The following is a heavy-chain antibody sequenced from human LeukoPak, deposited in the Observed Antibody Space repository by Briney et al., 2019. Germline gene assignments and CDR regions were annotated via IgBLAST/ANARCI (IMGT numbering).Heavy chain of an antibody. D-gene: IGHD3-16*01. CDR2: INHSGST. J-gene: IGHJ4*02. CDR3: ARGHPTLYGGYFDY. V-gene: IGHV4-34*01. Sequence: SETLSLTCAVYGGSFSGYYWSWIRQPPGKGLEWIGEINHSGSTNYNPSLKSRVTISVDTSKNQFSLKLSSVTAADTAVYYCARGHPTLYGGYFDYWGQGTLVTVSS. CDR1: GGSFSGYY.